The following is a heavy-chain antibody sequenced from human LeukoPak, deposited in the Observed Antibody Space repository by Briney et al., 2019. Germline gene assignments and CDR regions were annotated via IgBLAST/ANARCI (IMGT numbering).Heavy chain of an antibody. Sequence: GGSLRLSCAASGFTLSSYWMSWVRQAPGKWLEWVANIKQDGSEKYYVDSVKGRFTISRDNAKNSLYLQMNSLRAEDTAVYYCARDHIWFGDGGWFDPWGQGTLVTVSS. CDR2: IKQDGSEK. J-gene: IGHJ5*02. V-gene: IGHV3-7*03. D-gene: IGHD3-10*01. CDR1: GFTLSSYW. CDR3: ARDHIWFGDGGWFDP.